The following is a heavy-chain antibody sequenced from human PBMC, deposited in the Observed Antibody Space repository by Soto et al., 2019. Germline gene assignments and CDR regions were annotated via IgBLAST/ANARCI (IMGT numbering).Heavy chain of an antibody. CDR3: ARAGDYDCIWGTMGAFDI. J-gene: IGHJ3*02. V-gene: IGHV1-18*01. CDR1: GYTFTSYG. Sequence: GASVKVSCKASGYTFTSYGISWVRQAPGQGLEWMGWISAYNGNTNYAQKLQGRVTMTTDTSTSTAYMELRSLRSDDTAVYYCARAGDYDCIWGTMGAFDIWGQGTMVTVSS. CDR2: ISAYNGNT. D-gene: IGHD3-16*01.